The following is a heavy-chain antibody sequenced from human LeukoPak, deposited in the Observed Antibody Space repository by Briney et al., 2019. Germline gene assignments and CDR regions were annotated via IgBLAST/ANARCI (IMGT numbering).Heavy chain of an antibody. V-gene: IGHV3-48*01. CDR1: GFTFSRHS. Sequence: GGSLRLSCVASGFTFSRHSMNWVRQAPGKGLEWVAYIGSGSSIIHYADSVKGRFTISREDAKNSLFLQINSLRAEDTAIYYCVRVPRGGHDNWFDPWGQGTLVTVSP. CDR3: VRVPRGGHDNWFDP. J-gene: IGHJ5*02. D-gene: IGHD3-16*01. CDR2: IGSGSSII.